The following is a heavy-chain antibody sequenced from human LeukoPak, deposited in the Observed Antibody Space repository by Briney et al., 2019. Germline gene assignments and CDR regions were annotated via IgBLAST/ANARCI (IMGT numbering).Heavy chain of an antibody. CDR3: ARGSLYGEYVFDY. J-gene: IGHJ4*02. D-gene: IGHD4-17*01. V-gene: IGHV4-61*02. CDR2: IYTSGST. Sequence: SETLSLTCTVSGGSLSSGSYYWSWIRQPAGKGLEWIGRIYTSGSTNYNPSLKSRVTISLDTSKNQLSLKLNSVTAADTAVFFCARGSLYGEYVFDYWGQGTLVTVSS. CDR1: GGSLSSGSYY.